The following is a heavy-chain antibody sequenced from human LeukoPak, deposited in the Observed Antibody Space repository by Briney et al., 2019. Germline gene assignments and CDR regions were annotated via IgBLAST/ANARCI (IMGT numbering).Heavy chain of an antibody. CDR1: GGSFSGYY. J-gene: IGHJ4*02. V-gene: IGHV4-34*01. Sequence: PSETLSLTCAVYGGSFSGYYWSWIRQPPGRGLEWIGEINHSGSTNYNPSLKSRVTISVDTSKNQFSLKLSSVTAADTAVYYCARVKLLDTAMVDYWGQGTLVTVSS. CDR3: ARVKLLDTAMVDY. D-gene: IGHD5-18*01. CDR2: INHSGST.